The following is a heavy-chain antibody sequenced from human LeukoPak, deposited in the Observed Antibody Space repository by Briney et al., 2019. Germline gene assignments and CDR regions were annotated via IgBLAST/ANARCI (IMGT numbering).Heavy chain of an antibody. CDR2: ISGSGGST. CDR1: GFTFSSYG. V-gene: IGHV3-23*01. J-gene: IGHJ5*02. Sequence: PGGSLRLSCAASGFTFSSYGMSWVRQAPGKGLEWVSAISGSGGSTYYADSVKGRFTISRDNSKNTLYLQMNSLRAEDTAVYYCARLIAVAGPNWFDPWGQGTLVTVSS. D-gene: IGHD6-19*01. CDR3: ARLIAVAGPNWFDP.